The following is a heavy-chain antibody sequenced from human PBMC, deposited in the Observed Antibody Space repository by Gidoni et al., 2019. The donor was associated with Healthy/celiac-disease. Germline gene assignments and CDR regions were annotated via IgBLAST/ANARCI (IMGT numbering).Heavy chain of an antibody. CDR1: GFPFSSYA. CDR2: ISGSGGST. V-gene: IGHV3-23*01. CDR3: AKGVTGTTDYFDY. J-gene: IGHJ4*02. Sequence: EVQLLESGGGLVQPGGSLRLSCAASGFPFSSYAMSWVRQAPGKGLEWVSAISGSGGSTYYADSVKGRFTISRDNSKNTLYLQMNSLRAEDTAVYYCAKGVTGTTDYFDYWGQGTLVTVSS. D-gene: IGHD1-7*01.